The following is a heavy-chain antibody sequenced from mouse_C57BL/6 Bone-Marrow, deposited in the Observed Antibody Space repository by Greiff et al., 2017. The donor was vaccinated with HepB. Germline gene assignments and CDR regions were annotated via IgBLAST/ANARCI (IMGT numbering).Heavy chain of an antibody. J-gene: IGHJ2*01. D-gene: IGHD2-4*01. V-gene: IGHV1-7*01. CDR3: ARGMRLRRDFDY. CDR2: INPSSGYT. CDR1: GYTFTSYW. Sequence: QVHVKQSGAELAKPGASVKLSCKASGYTFTSYWMHWVKQRPGQGLEWIGYINPSSGYTKYNQKFKDKATLTADKSSSTAYMQLSSLTYEDSAVYYCARGMRLRRDFDYWGQGTTLTVSS.